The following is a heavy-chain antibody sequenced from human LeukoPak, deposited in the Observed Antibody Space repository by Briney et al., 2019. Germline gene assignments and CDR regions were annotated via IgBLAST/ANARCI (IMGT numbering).Heavy chain of an antibody. Sequence: ASVKVSCKASGYTFTSYYMHWVRQAPGQGLEWMGIINPSGGSTSYAQKFQGRVTMTRDTFTSTVYMELSSLRSEDTAVYYCARDHQDYYYYMDVWGKGTTVTVSS. CDR2: INPSGGST. CDR3: ARDHQDYYYYMDV. V-gene: IGHV1-46*01. J-gene: IGHJ6*03. CDR1: GYTFTSYY.